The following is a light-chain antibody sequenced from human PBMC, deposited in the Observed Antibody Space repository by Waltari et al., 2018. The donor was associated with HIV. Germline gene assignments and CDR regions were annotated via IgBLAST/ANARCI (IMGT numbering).Light chain of an antibody. V-gene: IGLV1-40*01. CDR2: QNS. CDR3: QSYDRRLMWV. Sequence: HSLLTQPPSVSGAPGQRVTISCTGSSSNIGAGYDVHWYQKYPGTAPKLLIFQNSHRPSGGPDRFSGSKSVTSASLVIAGLQAEDEADYYCQSYDRRLMWVFGGGTSLTV. J-gene: IGLJ2*01. CDR1: SSNIGAGYD.